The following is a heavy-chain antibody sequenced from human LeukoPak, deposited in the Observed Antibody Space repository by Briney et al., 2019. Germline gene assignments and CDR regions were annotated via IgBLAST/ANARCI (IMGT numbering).Heavy chain of an antibody. D-gene: IGHD3-10*01. CDR1: GFTVSSNY. CDR3: ARGPLTGSYPTSDYYYGMDV. Sequence: GGSLRLSCAASGFTVSSNYMSWVRQAPGKGLEWVSVIYSGGSTYYADSVKGRFTISRHNSKNTLYLQMNSLRAEDTAVYYCARGPLTGSYPTSDYYYGMDVWGQGTTVTVSS. J-gene: IGHJ6*02. CDR2: IYSGGST. V-gene: IGHV3-53*04.